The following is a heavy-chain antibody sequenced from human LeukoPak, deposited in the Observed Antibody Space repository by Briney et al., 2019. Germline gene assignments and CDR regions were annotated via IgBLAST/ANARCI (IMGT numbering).Heavy chain of an antibody. Sequence: PSQTLSLTCTVSGGSISSGGYYWSWIRQPPGKGLEWIGYIYHSGSTYYNPSLKSRVTISVDRSKNQFSLKLSSVTAADTAVYYCASQFDTIFGAHWGQGTLVTVSS. D-gene: IGHD3-3*01. CDR3: ASQFDTIFGAH. CDR1: GGSISSGGYY. J-gene: IGHJ4*02. CDR2: IYHSGST. V-gene: IGHV4-30-2*01.